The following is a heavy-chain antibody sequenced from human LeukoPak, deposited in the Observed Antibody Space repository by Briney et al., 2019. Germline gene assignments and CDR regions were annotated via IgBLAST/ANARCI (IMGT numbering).Heavy chain of an antibody. J-gene: IGHJ4*02. CDR2: IYYSGST. CDR3: ARGATIWSYYYGSGTTGRYFDY. D-gene: IGHD3-10*01. Sequence: SETLSLTCTVSGGSISSGDYYWSWIRQPPGKGLEWIGYIYYSGSTYYNPSLKSRVTISVDTSKNQFSLKLSSVTAADTAVYYCARGATIWSYYYGSGTTGRYFDYWGQGTLVTVPS. CDR1: GGSISSGDYY. V-gene: IGHV4-30-4*01.